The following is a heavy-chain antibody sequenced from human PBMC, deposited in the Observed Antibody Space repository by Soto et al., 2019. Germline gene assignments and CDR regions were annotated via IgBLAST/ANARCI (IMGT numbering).Heavy chain of an antibody. CDR1: GFTFSSYA. D-gene: IGHD4-17*01. CDR2: ISYDGSNK. J-gene: IGHJ4*02. Sequence: GGSLRLSCAASGFTFSSYAMHWVRQAPGKGLEWVAVISYDGSNKYYADSVKGRFTISRDNSKNTLYLQMNSLRAEDTVVYYCAAPYGGNTQSLFFDYWGQGTLVTVSS. CDR3: AAPYGGNTQSLFFDY. V-gene: IGHV3-30-3*01.